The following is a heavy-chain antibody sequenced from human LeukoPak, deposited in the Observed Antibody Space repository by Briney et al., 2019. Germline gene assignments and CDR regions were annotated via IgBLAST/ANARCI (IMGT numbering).Heavy chain of an antibody. Sequence: SVKVSCKASGGTFSSYANGWVRQAPGQGLEWMGGIIPIFGTANYAQKFQGRVTITADESTSTAYMELSSLRSEDTAVYYCARGYCSGGSCYGWFDPWGQGTLVTVSS. CDR2: IIPIFGTA. J-gene: IGHJ5*02. CDR3: ARGYCSGGSCYGWFDP. V-gene: IGHV1-69*01. D-gene: IGHD2-15*01. CDR1: GGTFSSYA.